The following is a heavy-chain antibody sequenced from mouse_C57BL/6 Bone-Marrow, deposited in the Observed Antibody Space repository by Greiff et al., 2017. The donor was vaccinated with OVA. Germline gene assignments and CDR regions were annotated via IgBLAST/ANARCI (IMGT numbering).Heavy chain of an antibody. CDR2: INPSSGYT. V-gene: IGHV1-4*01. D-gene: IGHD2-2*01. J-gene: IGHJ4*01. CDR3: ARPGYDGPAYYAMDY. Sequence: QVQLKESGAELARPGASVKMSCKASGYTFTSYTMHWVKQRPGQGLEWIGYINPSSGYTKYNQKFKDKATLTADKSSSTAYMQLSSLTYEDSAVYYCARPGYDGPAYYAMDYWGQGTSVTVSS. CDR1: GYTFTSYT.